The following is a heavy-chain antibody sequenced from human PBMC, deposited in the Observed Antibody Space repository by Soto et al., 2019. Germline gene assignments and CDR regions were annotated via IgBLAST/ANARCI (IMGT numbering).Heavy chain of an antibody. Sequence: ASLLLPSNAFCFTLSNHWINWVSQAPCQGLEWMGWISPYNGNTNYAQKLQGRVTMTTDTSTSTAYMELRSLRSDDTAVYYCARGGFYCTNGVCYFEELGQGTLVNVAS. CDR3: ARGGFYCTNGVCYFEE. J-gene: IGHJ4*02. CDR1: CFTLSNHW. V-gene: IGHV1-18*01. D-gene: IGHD2-8*01. CDR2: ISPYNGNT.